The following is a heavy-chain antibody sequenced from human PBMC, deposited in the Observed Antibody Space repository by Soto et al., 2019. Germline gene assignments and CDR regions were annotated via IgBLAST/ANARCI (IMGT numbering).Heavy chain of an antibody. V-gene: IGHV3-30-3*01. Sequence: QVQLVESGGGVVQPGRSLRLSCAASGFTFSSYAMHWVRQAPGKGLEWVAVISYDGSNKYYADSVKGRFTISRDNSKNTLYLQMNSLRAEDTAVYYCASQTAVYYYYGMDVW. CDR2: ISYDGSNK. CDR3: ASQTAVYYYYGMDV. D-gene: IGHD2-2*01. J-gene: IGHJ6*01. CDR1: GFTFSSYA.